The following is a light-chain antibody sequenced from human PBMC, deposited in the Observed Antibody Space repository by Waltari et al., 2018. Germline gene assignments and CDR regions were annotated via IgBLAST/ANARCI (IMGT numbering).Light chain of an antibody. V-gene: IGKV3-20*01. Sequence: EIVLAQSPGTLSLSPGERATLACRASQSIGRSLAWYQQKPGQPPRLLIYGTSNRATGIPYRFSGGGSATDFSLTISRLEPEDVAMYYCQHYVSLPVTFGQGTKVEIK. CDR1: QSIGRS. CDR2: GTS. J-gene: IGKJ1*01. CDR3: QHYVSLPVT.